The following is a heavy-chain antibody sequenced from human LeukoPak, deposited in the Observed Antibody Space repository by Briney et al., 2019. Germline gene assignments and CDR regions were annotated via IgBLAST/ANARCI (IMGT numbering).Heavy chain of an antibody. CDR3: AREGGFYRPLDY. V-gene: IGHV4-4*02. CDR2: VHLDGRT. Sequence: PSGTLSLTCAVSGGSVSSTNWWTWFRQPPGKGLEWIGEVHLDGRTNYNPSLTGRLTMSVDLYENHISLKLTSVTAADTADYYCAREGGFYRPLDYSGQGTLVTVSS. J-gene: IGHJ4*02. D-gene: IGHD3-3*01. CDR1: GGSVSSTNW.